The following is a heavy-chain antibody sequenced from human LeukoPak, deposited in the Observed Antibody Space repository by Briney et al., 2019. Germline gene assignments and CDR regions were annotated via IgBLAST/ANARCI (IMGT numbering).Heavy chain of an antibody. Sequence: AGGSLRLSCAASGFTFSSYAMHWVRQAPGKGLEWIGSIHDSGSTYYNPSLKSRVTISVDTSKNQFSLKLNSVTAADTAVYYCARHYGPWGQGTLVTVSS. J-gene: IGHJ5*02. D-gene: IGHD3-10*01. CDR2: IHDSGST. CDR1: GFTFSSYAMH. V-gene: IGHV4-39*01. CDR3: ARHYGP.